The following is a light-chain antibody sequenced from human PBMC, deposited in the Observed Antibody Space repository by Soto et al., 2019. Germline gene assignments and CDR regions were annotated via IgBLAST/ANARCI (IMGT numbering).Light chain of an antibody. Sequence: QSVLAQPASVSGSPGQSITISCTGTSSDIGRYDYVSWYQQHPGKAPKFIIYDVYSRPSGVSNRFSGSKSGNTASLTISGLPPEDEADYFCSSYTSSKSIVFGTGPKVTV. CDR1: SSDIGRYDY. CDR2: DVY. J-gene: IGLJ1*01. V-gene: IGLV2-14*03. CDR3: SSYTSSKSIV.